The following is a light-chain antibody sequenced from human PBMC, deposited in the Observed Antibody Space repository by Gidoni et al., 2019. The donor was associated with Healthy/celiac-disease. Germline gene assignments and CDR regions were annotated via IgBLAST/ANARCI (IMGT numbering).Light chain of an antibody. V-gene: IGKV3-11*01. Sequence: EIVLTQSPATLSLSPGERATLSCRASQSVSSYLAWYQQKPGQAPRFLIYDASNRATGIPARFSGSGSGTDFTLTISSLEPEDFAVYYCQQRSNWPPMYTFGQGTKLERK. CDR1: QSVSSY. CDR3: QQRSNWPPMYT. CDR2: DAS. J-gene: IGKJ2*01.